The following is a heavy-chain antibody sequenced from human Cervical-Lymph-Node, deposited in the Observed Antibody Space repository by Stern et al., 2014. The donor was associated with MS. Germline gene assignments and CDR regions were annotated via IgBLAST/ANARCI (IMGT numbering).Heavy chain of an antibody. CDR1: GFTFRNYA. J-gene: IGHJ4*02. V-gene: IGHV3-23*04. D-gene: IGHD6-19*01. CDR3: AKDGRQWPVPLYFDY. Sequence: EVQLEDSGGGLVQPGGSLRLSCVASGFTFRNYAMTWVRQAPGKGLEWVSSIGVSGGNTYYADSVKGRFTISRDNSKNTLYLQISSLRAEDTAVYYCAKDGRQWPVPLYFDYWGQGTLVTVSS. CDR2: IGVSGGNT.